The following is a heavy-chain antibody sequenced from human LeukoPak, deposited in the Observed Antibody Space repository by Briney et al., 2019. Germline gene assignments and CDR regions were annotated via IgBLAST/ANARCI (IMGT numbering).Heavy chain of an antibody. J-gene: IGHJ4*02. CDR3: XXXXXXYDSSGYQGY. D-gene: IGHD3-22*01. CDR1: GFTFSDHY. Sequence: GGSLRLSCAASGFTFSDHYMDWVRQAPGKGLEWVGRTRNKANSYTTEYAASVKGRFTISRDDSNNSLYLQMNSLKTEDTAVXXXXXXXXXYDSSGYQGYWGQGTLVTVSS. V-gene: IGHV3-72*01. CDR2: TRNKANSYTT.